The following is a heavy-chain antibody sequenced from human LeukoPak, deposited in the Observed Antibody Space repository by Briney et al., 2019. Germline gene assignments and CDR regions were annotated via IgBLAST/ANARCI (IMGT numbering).Heavy chain of an antibody. J-gene: IGHJ4*02. D-gene: IGHD3-10*01. V-gene: IGHV1-69*06. CDR3: AREEDYYGSGSGPSMY. CDR1: GGTFSSYA. CDR2: IIPIFGTA. Sequence: GASLRVSCKASGGTFSSYAISWVRQAPGQGLEWMGGIIPIFGTANYAQKFQGRVTITADKSTSTAYMELSSLRSEDTAVYYCAREEDYYGSGSGPSMYWGQGTPVTASS.